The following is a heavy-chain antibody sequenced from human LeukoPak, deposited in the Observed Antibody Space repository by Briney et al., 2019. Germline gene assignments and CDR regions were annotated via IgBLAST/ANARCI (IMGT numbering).Heavy chain of an antibody. D-gene: IGHD4-17*01. V-gene: IGHV1-18*01. CDR3: ARGRGYGDYVGTLDY. Sequence: ASVKVSCKASGYTFTSYGISWVRQAPGQGLEWMGWISAYNGNTNYAQKLQGRVTMTTDTSTSTAYMELRSLRSDDTAVYCCARGRGYGDYVGTLDYWGQGTLVTVSS. CDR1: GYTFTSYG. CDR2: ISAYNGNT. J-gene: IGHJ4*02.